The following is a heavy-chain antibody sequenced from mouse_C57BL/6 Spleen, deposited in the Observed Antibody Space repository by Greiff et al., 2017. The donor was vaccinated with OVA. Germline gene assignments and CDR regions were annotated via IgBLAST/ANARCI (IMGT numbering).Heavy chain of an antibody. CDR2: IDPETGGT. D-gene: IGHD1-1*01. CDR3: TRRTPYYYCSSYYFDY. Sequence: QVQLQQSGAELVRPGASVTLSCKASGYTFTDYEMHWVKQTPVHGLEWIGAIDPETGGTAYNQKFKGKAILTADKSSSTAYMALPSLTSEDSAVYYCTRRTPYYYCSSYYFDYWGQGTTLTVSS. J-gene: IGHJ2*01. V-gene: IGHV1-15*01. CDR1: GYTFTDYE.